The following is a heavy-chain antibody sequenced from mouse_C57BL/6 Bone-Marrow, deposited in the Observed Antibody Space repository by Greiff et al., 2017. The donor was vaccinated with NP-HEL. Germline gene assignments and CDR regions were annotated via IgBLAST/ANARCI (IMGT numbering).Heavy chain of an antibody. CDR1: GFTFSDYG. CDR2: ISSGSSTI. Sequence: EVKLEESGGGLVKPGGSLKLSCAASGFTFSDYGMHWVRQAPEKGLEWVAYISSGSSTIYYADTVKGRFTISRDNAKNTLFLQMTSLRSEDTAMYYCARGGYYVVDYWGQGTTLTVSS. D-gene: IGHD2-3*01. CDR3: ARGGYYVVDY. V-gene: IGHV5-17*01. J-gene: IGHJ2*01.